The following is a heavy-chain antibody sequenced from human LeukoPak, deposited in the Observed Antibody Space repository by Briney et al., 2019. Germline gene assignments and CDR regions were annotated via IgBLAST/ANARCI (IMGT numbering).Heavy chain of an antibody. CDR3: ARDRELRYFDWLLYKDYFDY. CDR1: RFTFSSYE. Sequence: QTGGSLRLSCAASRFTFSSYEMNWVRQAPGKGLEWVSYISRSGSTIYSAESVKGRFTISRDNAKNSLYLQMNSLRAEDTAVYYCARDRELRYFDWLLYKDYFDYWGQGTLVTVPS. CDR2: ISRSGSTI. D-gene: IGHD3-9*01. J-gene: IGHJ4*02. V-gene: IGHV3-48*03.